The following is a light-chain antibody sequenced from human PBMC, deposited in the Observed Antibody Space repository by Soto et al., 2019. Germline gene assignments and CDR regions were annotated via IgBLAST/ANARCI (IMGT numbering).Light chain of an antibody. V-gene: IGKV1-5*03. J-gene: IGKJ4*01. CDR3: QQYNCYPLT. CDR1: QSISSW. CDR2: MAS. Sequence: DIQMTQSPSTLSASVGDRVTITCRASQSISSWLAWYQQKPGKAPNLLIYMASILESGVPSRFSGSGSGTEFTLTISSLQPDDFATYYCQQYNCYPLTFGGGTKVEIK.